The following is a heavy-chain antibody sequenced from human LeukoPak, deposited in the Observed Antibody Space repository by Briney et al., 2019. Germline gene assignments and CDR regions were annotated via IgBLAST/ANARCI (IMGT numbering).Heavy chain of an antibody. V-gene: IGHV4-59*01. CDR3: ARHAFGSGYDLDY. J-gene: IGHJ4*02. CDR2: IYYNGST. D-gene: IGHD5-12*01. Sequence: SETLSLTCTVSGGSISSYYWSWIRQPPGKGLGWIGYIYYNGSTNYNHSLKSRVTISVDTSKNQFSLKLSSVTAADTAVYYCARHAFGSGYDLDYWGQGTLVTVSS. CDR1: GGSISSYY.